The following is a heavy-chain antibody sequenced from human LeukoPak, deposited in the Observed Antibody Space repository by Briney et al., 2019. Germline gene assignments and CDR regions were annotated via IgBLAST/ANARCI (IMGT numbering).Heavy chain of an antibody. D-gene: IGHD1-26*01. CDR1: GYSISSGYY. CDR3: ASGVGATNYYHYYIDV. Sequence: SETLSLTCTVSGYSISSGYYWGWIRQPPGKGLEWIGSIYHSGSTYYNPSLKSRVTISVDTSKNQISLKLSSVIAADTAVYYCASGVGATNYYHYYIDVWGKGTTVTVSS. V-gene: IGHV4-38-2*02. J-gene: IGHJ6*03. CDR2: IYHSGST.